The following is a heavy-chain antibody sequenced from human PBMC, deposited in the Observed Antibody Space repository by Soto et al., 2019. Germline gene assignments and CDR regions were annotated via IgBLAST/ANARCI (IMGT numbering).Heavy chain of an antibody. J-gene: IGHJ5*02. CDR2: IYPGDSET. D-gene: IGHD2-2*01. CDR3: ARGYCTTTICDPWFDP. CDR1: GYSFTRYW. V-gene: IGHV5-51*01. Sequence: GESLKISCTGIGYSFTRYWIAWGRQIPGKGLEWMGIIYPGDSETRYSPSFQGQVTISVDKSITTAYLQWSSLQASDTAVYYCARGYCTTTICDPWFDPWGQGTLVTVSS.